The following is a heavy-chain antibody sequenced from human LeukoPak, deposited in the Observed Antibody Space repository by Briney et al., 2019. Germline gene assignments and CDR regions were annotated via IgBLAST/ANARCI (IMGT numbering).Heavy chain of an antibody. CDR2: IYTSGST. CDR1: GGSMSSYY. Sequence: SETLSLTCTVSGGSMSSYYWSWIRQSAGKGLEWIGRIYTSGSTDYNPSLKTRVTMSVDTSKSQFSLKLNSVTAADTAVYFCAGDSYDGGSAYYYYYMDVWGKGTTVTVSS. D-gene: IGHD3-22*01. V-gene: IGHV4-4*07. J-gene: IGHJ6*03. CDR3: AGDSYDGGSAYYYYYMDV.